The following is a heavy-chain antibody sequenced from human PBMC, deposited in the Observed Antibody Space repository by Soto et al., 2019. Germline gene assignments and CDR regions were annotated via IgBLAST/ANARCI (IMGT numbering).Heavy chain of an antibody. J-gene: IGHJ3*01. CDR2: ISHDGRNN. Sequence: QVQVVESGGGVVQPGRSLRLSCAASGFTLSTYAMHWVRQAPGKGLEWVAVISHDGRNNYYADSVKGRFTISRDNSKSTLSLQMNSLRPENTAVYYCARDRDEDGGTSDAFDVWGQGTMVTVSS. CDR1: GFTLSTYA. D-gene: IGHD2-15*01. V-gene: IGHV3-30*04. CDR3: ARDRDEDGGTSDAFDV.